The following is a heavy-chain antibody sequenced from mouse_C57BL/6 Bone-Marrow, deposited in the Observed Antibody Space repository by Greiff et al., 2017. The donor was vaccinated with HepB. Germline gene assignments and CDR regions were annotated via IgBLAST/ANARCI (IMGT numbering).Heavy chain of an antibody. CDR3: ARGRITTVGDEDFDV. J-gene: IGHJ1*03. CDR1: GFNIKDYY. CDR2: IDPEDGET. Sequence: VQLQQSGAELVKPGASVKLSCTASGFNIKDYYMHWVKQRTEQGLEWIGRIDPEDGETKYAPKFQGKATITADTSSNTAYRQLSSLTSEDTAVYYCARGRITTVGDEDFDVWGTGTTVTVSS. D-gene: IGHD1-1*01. V-gene: IGHV14-2*01.